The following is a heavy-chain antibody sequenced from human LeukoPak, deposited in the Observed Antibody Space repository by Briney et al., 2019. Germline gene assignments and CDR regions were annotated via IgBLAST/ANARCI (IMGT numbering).Heavy chain of an antibody. CDR2: ISASGATT. Sequence: GGSLRLSCAASGFTFSSYWMNWVRQAPGKGLEWVSVISASGATTDYADSVKGRFTISRDNSKNTLYLQMNSLRAEDTAVYYCTKGSYYDNSGRACFDYWGQGTLVTVSS. CDR1: GFTFSSYW. CDR3: TKGSYYDNSGRACFDY. J-gene: IGHJ4*02. D-gene: IGHD3-22*01. V-gene: IGHV3-23*01.